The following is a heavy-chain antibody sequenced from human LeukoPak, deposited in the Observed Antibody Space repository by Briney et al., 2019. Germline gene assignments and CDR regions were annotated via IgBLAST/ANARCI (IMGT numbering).Heavy chain of an antibody. CDR2: IIPILGIA. J-gene: IGHJ5*02. D-gene: IGHD6-19*01. CDR1: GGTFSSYA. CDR3: ARVREWLANWFDP. Sequence: GASVKVSCKASGGTFSSYAISWVRQAPGQGLEWMGRIIPILGIANYAQKFQGRVTITADKSTSTAYMELSSLRSEDTAVYYCARVREWLANWFDPWGQGTLATVSS. V-gene: IGHV1-69*04.